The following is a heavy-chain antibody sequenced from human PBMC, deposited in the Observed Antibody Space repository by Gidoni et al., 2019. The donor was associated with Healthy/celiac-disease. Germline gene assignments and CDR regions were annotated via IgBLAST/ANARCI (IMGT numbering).Heavy chain of an antibody. V-gene: IGHV3-30*18. Sequence: QVQLVESGGVVVQPGRSLRLSCAASGFLFSSYGMHWVRQAPGKGLEWVAVISYDGSNKYYADSVKGRFTISRDNSKNTLYLQMNSLRAEDTAVYYCAKDLGNYYAYYMDVWGKGTTVTVSS. J-gene: IGHJ6*03. CDR2: ISYDGSNK. CDR1: GFLFSSYG. CDR3: AKDLGNYYAYYMDV. D-gene: IGHD1-26*01.